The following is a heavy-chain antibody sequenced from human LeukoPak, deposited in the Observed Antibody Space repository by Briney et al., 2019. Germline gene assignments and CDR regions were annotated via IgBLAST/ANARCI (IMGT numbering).Heavy chain of an antibody. Sequence: GGSLRLSCAASGFTFSSYWMSWVRQAPGKGLEWVANIKQDGSEKYYVDSVKGRFTISRDNAKKSLYLQMNSLRAEDTAVYYCARAGPFGESYFDYWGQGTLVTVSS. D-gene: IGHD3-10*01. V-gene: IGHV3-7*01. CDR1: GFTFSSYW. J-gene: IGHJ4*02. CDR2: IKQDGSEK. CDR3: ARAGPFGESYFDY.